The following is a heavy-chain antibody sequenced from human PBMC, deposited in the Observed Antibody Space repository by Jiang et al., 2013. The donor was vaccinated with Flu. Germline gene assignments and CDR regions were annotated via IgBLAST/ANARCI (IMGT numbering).Heavy chain of an antibody. J-gene: IGHJ6*02. CDR1: VTPSLVTT. D-gene: IGHD3-10*01. V-gene: IGHV4-59*01. CDR3: ARDPGVYGMDV. CDR2: IHYSGST. Sequence: GSGLVKPYRKTCPSPALSLVTPSLVTTGAGSGTPPGKGLEWIGHIHYSGSTSYNPSLKSRVTISVATSKKQYSLKLSSVTAADTAVYYCARDPGVYGMDVWGQGTTVTVSS.